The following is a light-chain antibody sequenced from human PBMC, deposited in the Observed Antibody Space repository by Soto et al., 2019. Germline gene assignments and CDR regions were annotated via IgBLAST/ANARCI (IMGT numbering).Light chain of an antibody. CDR1: QSVSSNY. CDR3: QQYASTRWT. CDR2: GSS. Sequence: EIVLTQSPDTLSLSPGYRSTLSCRASQSVSSNYVAWYQQKPGQAPRLLTHGSSSRATGIPDRFSGRGFGTDFTLVISRLEPEDFAVYYCQQYASTRWTFGQGTTGDIK. J-gene: IGKJ1*01. V-gene: IGKV3-20*01.